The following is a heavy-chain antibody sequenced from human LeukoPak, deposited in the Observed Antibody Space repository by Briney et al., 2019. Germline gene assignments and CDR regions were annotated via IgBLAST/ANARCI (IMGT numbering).Heavy chain of an antibody. CDR3: TRTSDILTGYTPREAYYYYYHMDV. Sequence: GGSLRLSCAASGFTFSGSAMHWVRQASGKGLEWVGRIRSKADSYATVYAASVKGRFTISRDDSKNTAYLQMNSLKTEDTAVYYCTRTSDILTGYTPREAYYYYYHMDVWGKGTTVTISS. V-gene: IGHV3-73*01. J-gene: IGHJ6*03. CDR1: GFTFSGSA. CDR2: IRSKADSYAT. D-gene: IGHD3-9*01.